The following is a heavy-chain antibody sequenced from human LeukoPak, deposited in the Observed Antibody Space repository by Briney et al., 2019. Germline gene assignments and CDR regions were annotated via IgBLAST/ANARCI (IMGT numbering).Heavy chain of an antibody. CDR1: GDSVSSNNAA. CDR2: TYHRSTWYD. Sequence: SQTLSLTCALSGDSVSSNNAAWNWIRQSPSRGLEWLGRTYHRSTWYDDYVVSVRSRLTITPDISKNQVSLQLNSVTPEDTAVYYCTREVAGTGGFDYWGQGITVTVSS. J-gene: IGHJ4*02. CDR3: TREVAGTGGFDY. V-gene: IGHV6-1*01. D-gene: IGHD6-13*01.